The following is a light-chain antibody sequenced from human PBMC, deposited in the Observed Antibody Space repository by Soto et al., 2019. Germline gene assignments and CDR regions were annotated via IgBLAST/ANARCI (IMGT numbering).Light chain of an antibody. CDR1: SSDVGGYDY. Sequence: QSVLTQPPSASGSPGQPVTISCTGTSSDVGGYDYVSWYQQHPGKAPKLMIYEVTIRPSGVSDRFSGSKSGNTASLTVSGLQAEDEADYYCSSYTGGNPSYVFGTGTKVT. J-gene: IGLJ1*01. CDR2: EVT. V-gene: IGLV2-8*01. CDR3: SSYTGGNPSYV.